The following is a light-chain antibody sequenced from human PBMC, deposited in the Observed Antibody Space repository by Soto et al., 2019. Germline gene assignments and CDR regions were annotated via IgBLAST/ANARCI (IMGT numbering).Light chain of an antibody. CDR2: AAS. V-gene: IGKV1-27*01. Sequence: DIQMTQSPSSLSASIGDRVTITCRASEGISNYLAWFQQKPGKVPKLLIYAASTLQSGVPSRFSGSGSGTDVTLTISSLQPDDVATYYCQKYNSGGPLTFGGGTKVEIK. CDR1: EGISNY. J-gene: IGKJ4*01. CDR3: QKYNSGGPLT.